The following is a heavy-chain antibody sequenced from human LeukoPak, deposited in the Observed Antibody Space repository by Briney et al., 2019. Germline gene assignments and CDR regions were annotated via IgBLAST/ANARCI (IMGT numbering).Heavy chain of an antibody. CDR2: INPKSGGT. D-gene: IGHD3-3*01. Sequence: ASVKVSCKASGYSFTAYYIHWVRQAPGQGLEWMGWINPKSGGTDSAEKFGGRVTMSRDTSLRTSYLEVRRLKSDDTAVYYCTRETGANYDPGAFDVWGQGTMVTVPS. J-gene: IGHJ3*01. V-gene: IGHV1-2*02. CDR1: GYSFTAYY. CDR3: TRETGANYDPGAFDV.